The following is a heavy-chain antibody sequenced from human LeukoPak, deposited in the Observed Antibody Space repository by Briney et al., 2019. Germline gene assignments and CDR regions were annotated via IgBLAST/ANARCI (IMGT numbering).Heavy chain of an antibody. CDR2: ISKNGSNT. V-gene: IGHV3-30*18. D-gene: IGHD5-18*01. CDR1: GLIFETYG. Sequence: GGCLRLSCEVSGLIFETYGMHWVRQAPGKGPEWVGGISKNGSNTYYGDSVKGRFTISRDNTNNTLSLQMYGLTTEDTGVYFCVKGRRGSSYVHYFDSWGQGTLVTVSS. CDR3: VKGRRGSSYVHYFDS. J-gene: IGHJ4*02.